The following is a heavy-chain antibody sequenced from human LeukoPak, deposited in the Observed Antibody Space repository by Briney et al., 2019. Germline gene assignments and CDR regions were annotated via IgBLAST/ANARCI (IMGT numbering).Heavy chain of an antibody. V-gene: IGHV1-24*01. D-gene: IGHD3-9*01. CDR1: GYTFTSYA. Sequence: ASVKVSCKASGYTFTSYAMNWVRQASGQGLEWMGGFDPEDGETIYAQKFQGRVTMTEDTSTDTAYMELSSLRSEDTAVYYCATDILTGYYMFDYWGQGTLVTVSS. CDR2: FDPEDGET. CDR3: ATDILTGYYMFDY. J-gene: IGHJ4*02.